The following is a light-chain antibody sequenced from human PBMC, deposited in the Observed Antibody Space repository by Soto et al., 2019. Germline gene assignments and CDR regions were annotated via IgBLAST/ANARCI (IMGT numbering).Light chain of an antibody. CDR1: SSNIGAGYD. CDR3: QSYDSSLSGNWV. Sequence: QSVLTQPPSVSGAPGQSVTISCTGSSSNIGAGYDVHWYQQLPGTAPKLLIYGNSNRPSGVPDRFSGSKSGTSASLAITGLQAEDEADYYCQSYDSSLSGNWVFGGGTKVTVL. CDR2: GNS. J-gene: IGLJ3*02. V-gene: IGLV1-40*01.